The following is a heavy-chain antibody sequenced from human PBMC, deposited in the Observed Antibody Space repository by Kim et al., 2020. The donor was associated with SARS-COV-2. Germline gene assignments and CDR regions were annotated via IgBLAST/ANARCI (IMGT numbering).Heavy chain of an antibody. V-gene: IGHV3-53*01. Sequence: GGSLRLSCAASGFTVSSNYMNWVRQAPGKGLEWVSVIYSGGSTYYAGSVKGRFTISRDNSKNTLYLQMNSLRAEDTAVYYCARTSHDYGDYHFDFWGQGTLVTVSS. CDR1: GFTVSSNY. D-gene: IGHD4-17*01. J-gene: IGHJ4*02. CDR3: ARTSHDYGDYHFDF. CDR2: IYSGGST.